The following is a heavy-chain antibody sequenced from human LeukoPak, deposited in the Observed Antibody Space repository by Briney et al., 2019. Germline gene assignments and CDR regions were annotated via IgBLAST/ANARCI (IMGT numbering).Heavy chain of an antibody. CDR2: IYATGET. CDR3: ARDPNSLVRGVIQAYFDS. V-gene: IGHV3-53*01. D-gene: IGHD3-10*01. J-gene: IGHJ4*02. CDR1: GFTVDSSY. Sequence: GGSLRLSCAVSGFTVDSSYLNWARQAPGKGLEWVSVIYATGETHYQDSVKGRFLISRDNSKNTVYLEMNSLRADDTAFYYCARDPNSLVRGVIQAYFDSWGQGTLVTVSA.